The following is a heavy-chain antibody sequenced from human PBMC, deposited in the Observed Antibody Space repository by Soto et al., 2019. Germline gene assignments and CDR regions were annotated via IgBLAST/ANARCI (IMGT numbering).Heavy chain of an antibody. J-gene: IGHJ4*02. D-gene: IGHD3-10*01. CDR2: ISWNSGSI. Sequence: GGSLRLSCAASGFTFDDYAMHWVRQAPGKGLEWVSGISWNSGSIGYADSVKGRFTISRDNAKNSLYLQMNSLRAEDTALYYCAKDRLRPRGYHFDYWGQGTLVTVSS. CDR3: AKDRLRPRGYHFDY. CDR1: GFTFDDYA. V-gene: IGHV3-9*01.